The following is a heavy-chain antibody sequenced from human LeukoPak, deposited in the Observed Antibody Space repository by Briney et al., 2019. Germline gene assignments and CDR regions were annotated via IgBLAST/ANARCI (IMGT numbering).Heavy chain of an antibody. Sequence: ASVKVSCKASGYTFTSYAMHWVRQAPGQGLEWMGWINPNSGGTNYAQKFQGWVTMTRDTSISTAYMELSRLRSDDTAVYYCARWGGATLDDYFDYWGQGTLVTVSS. CDR2: INPNSGGT. CDR1: GYTFTSYA. CDR3: ARWGGATLDDYFDY. V-gene: IGHV1-2*04. D-gene: IGHD1-26*01. J-gene: IGHJ4*02.